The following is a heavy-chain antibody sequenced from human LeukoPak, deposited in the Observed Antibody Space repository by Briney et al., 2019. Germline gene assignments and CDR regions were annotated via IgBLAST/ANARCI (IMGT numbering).Heavy chain of an antibody. J-gene: IGHJ4*02. Sequence: GGSVRLSCVASGFTFDDYAMHWVRQAPGKGLEWVSLISGDGGSTYYADSVKGRFTISRDNSKNSLYLQMNSLRTEDTALYYCAKDTLRTGDLPDYWGQGTLVTVSS. CDR2: ISGDGGST. CDR1: GFTFDDYA. D-gene: IGHD7-27*01. V-gene: IGHV3-43*02. CDR3: AKDTLRTGDLPDY.